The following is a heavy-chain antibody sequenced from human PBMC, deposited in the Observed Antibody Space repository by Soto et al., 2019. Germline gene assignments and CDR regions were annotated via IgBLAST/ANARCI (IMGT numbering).Heavy chain of an antibody. J-gene: IGHJ4*02. D-gene: IGHD1-1*01. CDR1: GYDFTTYG. V-gene: IGHV1-18*01. Sequence: QVHLVQSGAEVKKPGASVKVSCKGSGYDFTTYGITWVRQAPGQGLEWMAWISAHNGNTDYAQKRQVRVTVTRDTSTSTAYRELRSLRSDDTAVYYCARGRYGDYWGQGALVTVSS. CDR3: ARGRYGDY. CDR2: ISAHNGNT.